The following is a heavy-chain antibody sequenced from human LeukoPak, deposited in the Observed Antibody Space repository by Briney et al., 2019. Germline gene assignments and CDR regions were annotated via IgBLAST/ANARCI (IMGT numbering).Heavy chain of an antibody. D-gene: IGHD6-13*01. CDR1: RYSFTSYW. V-gene: IGHV5-51*01. CDR3: ARRGGDHSSWYNRGRSYYYYYMDV. Sequence: PGESLKISCKGSRYSFTSYWIGWVRQLPGKGLEWMGIIYPGDSDTRYSPSFQGQVTISADKSISTAYLQWSSLKASDTAMYYCARRGGDHSSWYNRGRSYYYYYMDVWGKGTTVTISS. J-gene: IGHJ6*03. CDR2: IYPGDSDT.